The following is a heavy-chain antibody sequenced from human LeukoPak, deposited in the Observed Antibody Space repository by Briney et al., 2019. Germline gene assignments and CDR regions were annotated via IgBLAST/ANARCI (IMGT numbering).Heavy chain of an antibody. CDR1: GGSISSGGYY. D-gene: IGHD6-13*01. V-gene: IGHV4-31*03. Sequence: PSETLSLTCTVSGGSISSGGYYWSWIRQHPGKGLEWIGYIYYSGSTYYNPSLKSRVTISVDTSKNQFSLKLSSVTAADTAVYYCAGGLKAAAGLLDYWGQGTLVTVSS. CDR2: IYYSGST. J-gene: IGHJ4*02. CDR3: AGGLKAAAGLLDY.